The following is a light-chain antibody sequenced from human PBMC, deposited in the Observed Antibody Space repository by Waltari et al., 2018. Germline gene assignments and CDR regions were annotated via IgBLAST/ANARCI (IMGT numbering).Light chain of an antibody. CDR1: QSFSSY. V-gene: IGKV1-39*01. CDR2: AAS. CDR3: QQSYITLT. J-gene: IGKJ4*01. Sequence: DIQLIRTHSSLAASVGDRDTITCRASQSFSSYLNWYQQKPGKAPKLLIYAASSLQSRVPSRFSGSGSGTDFTLTISSLQPEDFATYYCQQSYITLTFGGGTKVEIK.